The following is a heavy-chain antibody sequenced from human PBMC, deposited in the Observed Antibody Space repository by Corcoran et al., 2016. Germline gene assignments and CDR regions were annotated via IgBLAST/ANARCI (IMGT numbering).Heavy chain of an antibody. CDR3: ARVIATAGTGAPLYYDYYYGMDV. CDR2: ISAYNGNT. J-gene: IGHJ6*02. Sequence: QVQLVQSGAEVKKPGASVKVSCKASGYTFTSYGISWVRQAPGQGLEWMGWISAYNGNTNYAQKLQGRVTMTKETSTSTAYMELRSLRSEDTAVHYCARVIATAGTGAPLYYDYYYGMDVWGQGTTVTVS. CDR1: GYTFTSYG. D-gene: IGHD6-13*01. V-gene: IGHV1-18*01.